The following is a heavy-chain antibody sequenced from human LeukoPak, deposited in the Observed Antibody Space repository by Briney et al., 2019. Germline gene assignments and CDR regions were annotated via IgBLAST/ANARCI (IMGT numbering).Heavy chain of an antibody. Sequence: SETLSLTCSVSGDSTSTRSYYWGWIRQPPGKGLDWIGSIFHTGTPYYNVSLTGRVTVLVDASKSQFSLKLTSVTAADTAVYYCVRHLYSSGSPNYFMDVWGKGMTVTVSS. CDR3: VRHLYSSGSPNYFMDV. J-gene: IGHJ6*03. CDR1: GDSTSTRSYY. V-gene: IGHV4-39*01. D-gene: IGHD1-26*01. CDR2: IFHTGTP.